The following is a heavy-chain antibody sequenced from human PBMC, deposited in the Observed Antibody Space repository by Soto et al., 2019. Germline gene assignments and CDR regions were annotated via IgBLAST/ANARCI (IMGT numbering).Heavy chain of an antibody. D-gene: IGHD3-22*01. CDR2: FDPEDGET. CDR1: GYTLTELS. V-gene: IGHV1-24*01. Sequence: GASVKVSCKVSGYTLTELSMHWVRQAPGKGLEWMGGFDPEDGETIYAQKFQGRVTMTEDTSTDTAYMELSSLRSEDTAVYYCARVLGYYDSSGLYQPWGQGTLVTVSS. CDR3: ARVLGYYDSSGLYQP. J-gene: IGHJ5*02.